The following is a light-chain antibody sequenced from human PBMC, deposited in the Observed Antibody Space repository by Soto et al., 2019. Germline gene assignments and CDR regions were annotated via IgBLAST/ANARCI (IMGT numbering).Light chain of an antibody. CDR2: DAS. CDR1: QSISSW. J-gene: IGKJ1*01. CDR3: QQYTCLWT. V-gene: IGKV1-5*01. Sequence: IHMTHSPATLSAYKGDRVTITCRASQSISSWLAWYQQKPGKAPKLLIYDASSLESGVPSRFSGSGSGTEFTLTICSLQPDDFATYYCQQYTCLWTFGPGTKVDIK.